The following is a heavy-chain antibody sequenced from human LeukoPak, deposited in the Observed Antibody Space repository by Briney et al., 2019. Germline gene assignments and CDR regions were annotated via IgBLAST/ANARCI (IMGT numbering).Heavy chain of an antibody. Sequence: PGGSLRLSCAASGFTFSSYWMSWVRQAPGKGLEWVANIKQDGSEKYYVDSVKGRFTISRDNAKNSLYLQMNSLRAEDTAVYYCAREGGGYCSSTSCHLDYWGQGTLVTVSS. J-gene: IGHJ4*02. V-gene: IGHV3-7*01. CDR1: GFTFSSYW. CDR2: IKQDGSEK. CDR3: AREGGGYCSSTSCHLDY. D-gene: IGHD2-2*01.